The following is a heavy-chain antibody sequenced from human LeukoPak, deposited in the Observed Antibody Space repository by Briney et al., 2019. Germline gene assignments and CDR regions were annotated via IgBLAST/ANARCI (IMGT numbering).Heavy chain of an antibody. V-gene: IGHV3-21*01. CDR2: ISSSSSFI. J-gene: IGHJ5*01. CDR3: ARSFYDILTGDYIGDNWFDS. D-gene: IGHD3-9*01. Sequence: GGSLRLSCAASGFTFSSYTMNWVRQVPGKGLEWVLSISSSSSFIFYAESLQGRFASSRDNAKNSLFLQMNSLRAEDTAVYYCARSFYDILTGDYIGDNWFDSWGQGTLVTVSS. CDR1: GFTFSSYT.